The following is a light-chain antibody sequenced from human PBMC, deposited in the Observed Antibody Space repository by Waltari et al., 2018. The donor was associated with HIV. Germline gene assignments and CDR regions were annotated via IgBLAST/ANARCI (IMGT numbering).Light chain of an antibody. CDR3: ATWDDILRGIV. J-gene: IGLJ2*01. CDR2: SNL. CDR1: NSNIGSNT. Sequence: QSVLTQPPSVSGTPGQSVTISCSGSNSNIGSNTVNWYQQRPKTAPKLLIYSNLQRPSGVPDRFSGSKSGTSASLAISGLQSEDEADYYCATWDDILRGIVFGGGTNLTVL. V-gene: IGLV1-44*01.